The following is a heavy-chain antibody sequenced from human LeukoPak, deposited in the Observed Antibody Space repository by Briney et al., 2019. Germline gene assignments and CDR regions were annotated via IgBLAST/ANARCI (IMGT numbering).Heavy chain of an antibody. V-gene: IGHV1-2*02. J-gene: IGHJ4*02. D-gene: IGHD5-24*01. CDR2: ITPSGGT. CDR1: GYTFTSYA. Sequence: ASVKVSCMASGYTFTSYAMHWVRQAPGQGLEWMGWITPSGGTNYPQKFQGRVAITRDTSITTAYMDLSRLTSDDTAVYYCARDRDGDGFAHFDYWGQGALVTVSS. CDR3: ARDRDGDGFAHFDY.